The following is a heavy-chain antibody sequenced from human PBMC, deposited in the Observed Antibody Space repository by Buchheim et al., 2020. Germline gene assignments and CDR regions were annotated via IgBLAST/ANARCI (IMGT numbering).Heavy chain of an antibody. CDR1: GFTFSSYG. Sequence: VQLVESGGGVVQPGRSLRLSCAASGFTFSSYGMHWVRQAPGKGLEWVAVISYDGSNKYYADSVKGRFTISRDNSKNTLYLQMNSLRAEDTAVYYCAKGYGEGWFAFDIWGQGT. CDR3: AKGYGEGWFAFDI. D-gene: IGHD4-17*01. V-gene: IGHV3-30*18. CDR2: ISYDGSNK. J-gene: IGHJ3*02.